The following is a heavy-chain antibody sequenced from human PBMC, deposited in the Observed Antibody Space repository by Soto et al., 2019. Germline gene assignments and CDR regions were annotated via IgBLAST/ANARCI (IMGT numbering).Heavy chain of an antibody. D-gene: IGHD6-13*01. J-gene: IGHJ6*02. CDR1: GYDFTAYD. Sequence: SVKVSCKASGYDFTAYDINWVRQASGQGLEWMGWMNPINGAAGSARRFQGRVSMTRNTATGTAYLELTSLRSDDTAVYYCGRGPSPRAPAGGTPYCYAMDVWGQGTTVTVS. CDR2: MNPINGAA. CDR3: GRGPSPRAPAGGTPYCYAMDV. V-gene: IGHV1-8*02.